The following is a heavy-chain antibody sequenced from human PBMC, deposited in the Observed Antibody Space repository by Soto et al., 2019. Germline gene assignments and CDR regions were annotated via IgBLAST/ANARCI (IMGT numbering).Heavy chain of an antibody. Sequence: SETLSLTCTVSGGSISSISYYWGWIRQPPGKGLEWIGSIYYSGSTYYDPSLKSRVTISVDTSKNQFSLKLSSVTAADTAVYYCARLYYYYMDVWGKGTTVTVSS. V-gene: IGHV4-39*01. J-gene: IGHJ6*03. CDR1: GGSISSISYY. CDR2: IYYSGST. CDR3: ARLYYYYMDV.